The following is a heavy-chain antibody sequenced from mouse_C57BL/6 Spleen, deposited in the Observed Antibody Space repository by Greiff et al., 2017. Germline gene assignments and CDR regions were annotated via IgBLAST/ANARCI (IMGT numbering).Heavy chain of an antibody. V-gene: IGHV1-69*01. CDR3: ARSLTTVVDYYAMDY. Sequence: QVQLRQPGAELVMPGASVKLSCKASGYTFTSYWMHWVKQRPGQGLEWIGEIDPSDSYTNYNQKFKGKSTLTVDKSSSTAYMQLSSLTSEDSAVYYCARSLTTVVDYYAMDYWGQGTSVTVSS. CDR2: IDPSDSYT. D-gene: IGHD1-1*01. CDR1: GYTFTSYW. J-gene: IGHJ4*01.